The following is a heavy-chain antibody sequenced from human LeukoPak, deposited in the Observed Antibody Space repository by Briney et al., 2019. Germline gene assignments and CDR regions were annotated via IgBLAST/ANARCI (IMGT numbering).Heavy chain of an antibody. D-gene: IGHD1/OR15-1a*01. J-gene: IGHJ6*02. V-gene: IGHV3-9*01. CDR2: IDWRSGSI. CDR1: GFFFDDYA. CDR3: ARGNTLKDDSFYHGMDV. Sequence: PGGSLRPSCAASGFFFDDYAMFWVRHVPVKGLEWVAGIDWRSGSIVYADSVQGRFTISRDNAKKSLSLQMTSLRPEDTALYYCARGNTLKDDSFYHGMDVWGPGTTVIVSS.